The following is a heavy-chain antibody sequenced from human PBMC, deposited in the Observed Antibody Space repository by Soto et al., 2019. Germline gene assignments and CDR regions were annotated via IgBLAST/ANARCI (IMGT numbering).Heavy chain of an antibody. J-gene: IGHJ3*01. CDR3: VSSRSAIYGDALDV. V-gene: IGHV4-59*03. Sequence: VQLQESGPGLVKPSETLSLTCSVSGGSISSYFRNWLRQPPGKGLEWIGYIYDDGTTDYNPSLKSRVTILLDMSKNQFSLKLSSVTAAVTAVYYCVSSRSAIYGDALDVWGQGTMVTVSS. D-gene: IGHD2-2*01. CDR1: GGSISSYF. CDR2: IYDDGTT.